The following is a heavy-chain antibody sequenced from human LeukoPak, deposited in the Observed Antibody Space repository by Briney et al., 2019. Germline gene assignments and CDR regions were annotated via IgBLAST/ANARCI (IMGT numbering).Heavy chain of an antibody. CDR2: ISAYNGNT. D-gene: IGHD5-18*01. Sequence: ASVKVSCKASGYTFTSYGISWVRQAPGQGLEWMGWISAYNGNTNYAQKLQGRVTMTTDTSTSTAYMELRSLRSDDTAVYYCARDERGYSYAYAFDIWGQGTMVSVSS. J-gene: IGHJ3*02. V-gene: IGHV1-18*01. CDR3: ARDERGYSYAYAFDI. CDR1: GYTFTSYG.